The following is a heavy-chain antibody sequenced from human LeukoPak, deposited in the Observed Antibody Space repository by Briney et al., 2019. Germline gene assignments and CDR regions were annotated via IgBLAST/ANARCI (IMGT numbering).Heavy chain of an antibody. D-gene: IGHD3-10*01. CDR2: ISAYNGNT. CDR3: ARDRATMVRGVIGLYDY. CDR1: GHTFTSYG. J-gene: IGHJ4*02. V-gene: IGHV1-18*01. Sequence: ASVKVSCKASGHTFTSYGISWVRQAPGQGLEWMGWISAYNGNTNYAQKLQGRVTMTTDTSTSTAYMELRSLRSDDTAVYYCARDRATMVRGVIGLYDYWGQGTLVTVSS.